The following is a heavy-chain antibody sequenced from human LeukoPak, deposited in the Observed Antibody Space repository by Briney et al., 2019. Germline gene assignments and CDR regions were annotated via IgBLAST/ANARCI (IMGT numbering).Heavy chain of an antibody. CDR1: GFTFSRSW. CDR3: AAWTDRGYNY. CDR2: INPDGTEK. D-gene: IGHD5-24*01. V-gene: IGHV3-7*01. Sequence: PRGCLRLSCAASGFTFSRSWMNWVRQAPGKGLEWVANINPDGTEKRFVDSVRGRFTMSRDNAQNLLYLQMNSLRVEDTATFFCAAWTDRGYNYWGQGTAVTASS. J-gene: IGHJ4*02.